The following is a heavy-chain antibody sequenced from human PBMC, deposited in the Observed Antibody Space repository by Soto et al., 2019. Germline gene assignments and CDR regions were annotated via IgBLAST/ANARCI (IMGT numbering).Heavy chain of an antibody. D-gene: IGHD2-15*01. CDR3: ARRRGGGFHRYFDS. J-gene: IGHJ4*02. Sequence: SVKVSCKASGGTFSTNPISWVRQAPGQRLEWMGGTSPIFGSGSSSQTFHGRLTITADKSTNTAYMELNNLTSEDTAVYYCARRRGGGFHRYFDSWGQGTLVTVSS. CDR1: GGTFSTNP. V-gene: IGHV1-69*06. CDR2: TSPIFGSG.